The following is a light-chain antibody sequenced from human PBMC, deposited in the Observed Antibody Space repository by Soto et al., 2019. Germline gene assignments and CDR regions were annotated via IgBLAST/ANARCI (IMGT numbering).Light chain of an antibody. CDR2: KAS. Sequence: IQMTQSPSTLSASVGDRITITCRASQSLNTWLAWYQQKPGQAPKLLIYKASDLQTGVPSRFSGTGSGTEFTLTISSLQPDDFAPYYCQHSRTFGQGTKVDIK. V-gene: IGKV1-5*03. J-gene: IGKJ1*01. CDR3: QHSRT. CDR1: QSLNTW.